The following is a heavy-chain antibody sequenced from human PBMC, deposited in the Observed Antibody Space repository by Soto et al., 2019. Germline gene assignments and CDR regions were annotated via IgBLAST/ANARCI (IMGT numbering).Heavy chain of an antibody. CDR3: ARSPDSSGYYPRWYYYGMDV. D-gene: IGHD3-22*01. CDR2: IYHSGST. CDR1: GGSSSSSNW. Sequence: SEILSLTCAVSGGSSSSSNWWSWVRQPPGKGLEWIGEIYHSGSTNYNPSLKSRVTISVDKSKNQFSLKLSSVTAADTAVYYCARSPDSSGYYPRWYYYGMDVWGQGTTVTVS. V-gene: IGHV4-4*02. J-gene: IGHJ6*02.